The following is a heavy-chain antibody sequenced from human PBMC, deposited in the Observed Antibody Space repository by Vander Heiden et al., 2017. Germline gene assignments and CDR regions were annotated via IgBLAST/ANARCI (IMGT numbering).Heavy chain of an antibody. V-gene: IGHV4-59*08. CDR3: ARGPFGERGYYFDY. Sequence: QVQLQESGPGLVKPSETLSLTCTVSGGSISSYYWSWIGYIYYSGSTNYNPSLKSRVTISVDTSKNQFSLKLSSVTAADTAVYYCARGPFGERGYYFDYWGQGTLVTVSS. CDR1: GGSISSYY. CDR2: IYYSGST. D-gene: IGHD3-10*01. J-gene: IGHJ4*02.